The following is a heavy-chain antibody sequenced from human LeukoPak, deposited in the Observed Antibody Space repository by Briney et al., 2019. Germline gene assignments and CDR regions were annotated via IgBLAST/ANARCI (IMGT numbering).Heavy chain of an antibody. D-gene: IGHD5-24*01. CDR1: GGSISSYY. V-gene: IGHV4-59*01. J-gene: IGHJ6*02. CDR3: ARYGRDDYNWDYYFYGMDV. CDR2: IYYSGTT. Sequence: SETLSLTCTVSGGSISSYYWSWLRQPPGKGLEWIGSIYYSGTTNYNPSLMSRVTISVDTSKNQFSLKLSSVTAADTAVYYCARYGRDDYNWDYYFYGMDVWGQGTTVTVSS.